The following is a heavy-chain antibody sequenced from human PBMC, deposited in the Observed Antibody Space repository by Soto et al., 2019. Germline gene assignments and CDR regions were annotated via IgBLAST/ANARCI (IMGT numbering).Heavy chain of an antibody. CDR3: ARSRIAAAGTHWFDP. CDR1: GGSISSGGYY. D-gene: IGHD6-13*01. J-gene: IGHJ5*02. CDR2: IYYSGST. V-gene: IGHV4-31*03. Sequence: TLSLTCTFSGGSISSGGYYWRWIRQHPGKGLEWIGYIYYSGSTYYNPSIKSRVTISVDTSKYEFSLKLSSVTAADTAVYYCARSRIAAAGTHWFDPWGQGTLVTVSS.